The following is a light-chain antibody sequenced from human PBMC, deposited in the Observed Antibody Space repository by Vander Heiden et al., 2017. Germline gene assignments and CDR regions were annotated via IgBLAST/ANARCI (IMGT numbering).Light chain of an antibody. V-gene: IGLV3-19*01. CDR1: SLRSYY. CDR3: NSRDSSGNHLV. CDR2: GKN. J-gene: IGLJ2*01. Sequence: SSELTQDPAVPVALGQTVRIPCHGASLRSYYASWYQQKPGQAPVLVIYGKNNRPSGIPDRFSGSSSGNTASLTITGAQAEDEADYYCNSRDSSGNHLVFGGGTKLTGL.